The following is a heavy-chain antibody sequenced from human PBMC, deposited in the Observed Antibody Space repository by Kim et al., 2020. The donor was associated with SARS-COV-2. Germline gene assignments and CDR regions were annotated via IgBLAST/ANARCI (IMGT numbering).Heavy chain of an antibody. CDR1: GGSFSGYY. J-gene: IGHJ4*02. Sequence: SETLSLTCAVYGGSFSGYYWSWIRQPPGKGLEWIGEINHSGSTNYNPSLKSRVTISVDTSKNQFSLKLSSVTAADTAVYYCARGHGRWAVAGTKGKKYYFDSWGQGTLVTVSS. D-gene: IGHD6-19*01. CDR2: INHSGST. CDR3: ARGHGRWAVAGTKGKKYYFDS. V-gene: IGHV4-34*01.